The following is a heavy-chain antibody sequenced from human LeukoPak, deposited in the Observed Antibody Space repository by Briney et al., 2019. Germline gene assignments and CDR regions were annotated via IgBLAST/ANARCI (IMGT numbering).Heavy chain of an antibody. CDR1: GVIFSTSW. V-gene: IGHV3-7*05. CDR3: TRVSLPGVGDY. CDR2: INEDGGAK. D-gene: IGHD3-10*01. Sequence: PGGSLRLSCAASGVIFSTSWMNWVRQAPGKGLEWVAYINEDGGAKYYADSVRGRFTISRDNAKNSLYLQMTSLRADDTAVYYCTRVSLPGVGDYWGQGTLVSVSS. J-gene: IGHJ4*02.